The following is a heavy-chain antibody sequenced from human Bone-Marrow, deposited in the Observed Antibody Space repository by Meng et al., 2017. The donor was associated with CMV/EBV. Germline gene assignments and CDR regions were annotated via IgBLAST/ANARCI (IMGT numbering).Heavy chain of an antibody. V-gene: IGHV3-74*01. D-gene: IGHD3-3*01. J-gene: IGHJ4*02. CDR1: GFTFSSYA. CDR3: ARDGEYYDFWSGLPDY. CDR2: INSDGSST. Sequence: GESLKISCAASGFTFSSYAMSWVRQAPGKGLVWVSRINSDGSSTSYADSVKGRFTISRDNAKNTLYLQMNSLRAEDTAVYYCARDGEYYDFWSGLPDYWGQGTLVTVSS.